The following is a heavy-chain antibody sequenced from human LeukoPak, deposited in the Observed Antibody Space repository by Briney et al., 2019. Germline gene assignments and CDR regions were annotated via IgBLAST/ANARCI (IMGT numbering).Heavy chain of an antibody. CDR1: GGSISSSSYY. V-gene: IGHV4-39*01. CDR3: ARQSARYSRGFDP. J-gene: IGHJ5*02. D-gene: IGHD6-13*01. Sequence: SETLSLTCTVSGGSISSSSYYWGWIRQPPGKGLEWIGSIYYSGSTYYNPSLKSRVTISVDTSKNQFSLKLSSVTAADTAVYYCARQSARYSRGFDPWGQGTLVTVSS. CDR2: IYYSGST.